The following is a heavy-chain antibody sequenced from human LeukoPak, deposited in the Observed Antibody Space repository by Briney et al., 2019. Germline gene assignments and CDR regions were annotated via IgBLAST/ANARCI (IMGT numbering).Heavy chain of an antibody. CDR1: GFNFRNYV. CDR2: ISGGAGSGANT. CDR3: LRGGWGSLLDY. V-gene: IGHV3-23*01. D-gene: IGHD6-19*01. J-gene: IGHJ4*02. Sequence: GGSLRLSCAASGFNFRNYVMSWVRQAPGKGLEWVSTISGGAGSGANTYYADSVKGRSTISRDNSKNALYLQMNSLRAEDTAVYYCLRGGWGSLLDYWGQGTLVTVSS.